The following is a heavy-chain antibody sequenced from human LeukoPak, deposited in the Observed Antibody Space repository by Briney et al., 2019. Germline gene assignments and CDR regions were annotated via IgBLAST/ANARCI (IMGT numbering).Heavy chain of an antibody. CDR3: VRDDVTTNPLEFDY. Sequence: ASVKVSCKASGYTFTGYYMHWVRQAPGQGLEWLGWVSPNNGGTDYAQKFQGRVTMTRDTSISTAYMELSSLRSDDTAIYYCVRDDVTTNPLEFDYWGQGTLVTVSS. J-gene: IGHJ4*02. V-gene: IGHV1-2*02. D-gene: IGHD4-11*01. CDR1: GYTFTGYY. CDR2: VSPNNGGT.